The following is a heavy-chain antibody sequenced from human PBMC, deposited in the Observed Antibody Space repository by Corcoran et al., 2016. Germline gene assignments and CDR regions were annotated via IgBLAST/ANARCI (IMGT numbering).Heavy chain of an antibody. CDR2: IWYDGSIK. V-gene: IGHV3-33*01. J-gene: IGHJ6*02. Sequence: QVQLVESGGGVVQPGRSLTLSCAASGFTFNTYGMNWVRQAPGKGPEWVAVIWYDGSIKYYADSVKGRFTISRDNSKNTLYLQMNSLRAEDTSLYYCARIDCTGGSCRPYYDYGMDVWGQGTTVTVSS. CDR1: GFTFNTYG. CDR3: ARIDCTGGSCRPYYDYGMDV. D-gene: IGHD2-15*01.